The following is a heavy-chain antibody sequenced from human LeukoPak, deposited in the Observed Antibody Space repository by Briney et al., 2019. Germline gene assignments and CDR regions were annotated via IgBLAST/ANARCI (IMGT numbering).Heavy chain of an antibody. J-gene: IGHJ4*02. CDR3: ARGWIQLWLRRGAYFDY. Sequence: PSETLSLTCTVSGGSISSSSYYWDWIRQPPGKGLEWIGSIYYSGSTYYNPSLKSRVTISVDTSKNQFSLKLSSVTAADTAVYYCARGWIQLWLRRGAYFDYWGQGTLVTVSS. D-gene: IGHD5-18*01. CDR2: IYYSGST. CDR1: GGSISSSSYY. V-gene: IGHV4-39*07.